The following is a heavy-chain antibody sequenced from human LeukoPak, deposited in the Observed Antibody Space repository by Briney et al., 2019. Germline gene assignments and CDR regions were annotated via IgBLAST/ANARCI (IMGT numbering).Heavy chain of an antibody. CDR1: GYTFTSYG. CDR2: ISAYNGNT. J-gene: IGHJ6*03. Sequence: GASVKVSYKASGYTFTSYGISWVRQAPGQGLEWMGWISAYNGNTNYAQKLQGRVTMTTDTSTSTAYMELRSLRSDDTAVYYCARGVRGVTTEYYYYYMDVWGKGTTVTVSS. CDR3: ARGVRGVTTEYYYYYMDV. D-gene: IGHD4-17*01. V-gene: IGHV1-18*01.